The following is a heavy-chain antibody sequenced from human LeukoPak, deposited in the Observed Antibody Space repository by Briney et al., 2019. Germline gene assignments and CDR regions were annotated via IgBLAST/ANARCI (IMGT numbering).Heavy chain of an antibody. CDR2: VYWSGIA. CDR1: GGSISSTSYY. CDR3: AGTYSGYDEERYYYYGMDV. V-gene: IGHV4-39*01. D-gene: IGHD5-12*01. Sequence: SETLSLTCTVSGGSISSTSYYWGWIRQPPGKGLEWIGNVYWSGIAYYSPSLRSRVSISVDTSKNQFSLKLSSVTAADTAVYYCAGTYSGYDEERYYYYGMDVWGQGTTVTVSS. J-gene: IGHJ6*02.